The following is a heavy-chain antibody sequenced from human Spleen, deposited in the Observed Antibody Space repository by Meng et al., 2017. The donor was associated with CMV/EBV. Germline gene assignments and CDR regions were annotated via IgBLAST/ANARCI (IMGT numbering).Heavy chain of an antibody. Sequence: GGSLRLSCAASGFTFSSYAMHWVRQAPGKGLEWVAVILFDGSNKYYADSVNGRFTISRDNSKNTLYLQMNSLRAEDTAVYYCAGPRYSSSWYHPLVYWGQGTLVTVSS. CDR3: AGPRYSSSWYHPLVY. CDR2: ILFDGSNK. D-gene: IGHD6-13*01. V-gene: IGHV3-30-3*01. CDR1: GFTFSSYA. J-gene: IGHJ4*02.